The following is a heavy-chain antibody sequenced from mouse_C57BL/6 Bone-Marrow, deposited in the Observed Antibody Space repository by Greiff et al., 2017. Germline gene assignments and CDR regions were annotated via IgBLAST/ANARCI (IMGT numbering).Heavy chain of an antibody. CDR3: ARSKSGDSWFAY. CDR1: GYAFTNYL. Sequence: VQLQQSGAELVRPGASVKVSCKASGYAFTNYLIEWVKQRPGQGLEWIGVINPGSGGTNYNEKFKGKATLTADKSSSTAYMQLSSLTSADTAVYFGARSKSGDSWFAYCGQGTLVTVSA. V-gene: IGHV1-54*01. CDR2: INPGSGGT. J-gene: IGHJ3*01.